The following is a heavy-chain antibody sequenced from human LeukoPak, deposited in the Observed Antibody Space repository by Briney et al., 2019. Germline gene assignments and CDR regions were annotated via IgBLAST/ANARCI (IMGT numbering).Heavy chain of an antibody. Sequence: GKPLKISCKGSGYSFTSYWLSWVRQMPGKGLEWMGRIDPSDSYTNYSPSFQGHVTISADKSISTAYLQWSSLRASDTAMYYCARTLTTDIDYWSQGTLVTVSS. CDR3: ARTLTTDIDY. CDR2: IDPSDSYT. V-gene: IGHV5-10-1*01. J-gene: IGHJ4*02. D-gene: IGHD4-11*01. CDR1: GYSFTSYW.